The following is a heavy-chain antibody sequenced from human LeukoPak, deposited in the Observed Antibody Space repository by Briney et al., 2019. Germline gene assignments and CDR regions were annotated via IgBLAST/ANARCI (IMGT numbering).Heavy chain of an antibody. Sequence: GGSLRLSCAASGFTFSDYGMHWVRQAPGKGLEWVAVIWYDGTNKYYADSVKGRFTISRDNPRNTLSLQMNSLRAEDTAVYFCAKRGVVIRVILVGFHKEAYYFDSWGQGALVTVSS. CDR1: GFTFSDYG. J-gene: IGHJ4*02. CDR3: AKRGVVIRVILVGFHKEAYYFDS. V-gene: IGHV3-33*06. CDR2: IWYDGTNK. D-gene: IGHD3-22*01.